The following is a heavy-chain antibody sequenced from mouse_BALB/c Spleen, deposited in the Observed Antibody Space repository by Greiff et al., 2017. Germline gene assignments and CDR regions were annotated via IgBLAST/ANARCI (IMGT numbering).Heavy chain of an antibody. Sequence: QVQLQQSGAELARPGASVKLSCKASGYTFTSYWMQWVKQRPGQGLEWIGAIYPGDGDTRYTQKFKGKATLTADKSSSTAYMQLSSLASEDSAVYYCARDYRGNYGGYAMDYWGQGTSVTVSS. V-gene: IGHV1-87*01. CDR3: ARDYRGNYGGYAMDY. D-gene: IGHD1-1*02. CDR1: GYTFTSYW. CDR2: IYPGDGDT. J-gene: IGHJ4*01.